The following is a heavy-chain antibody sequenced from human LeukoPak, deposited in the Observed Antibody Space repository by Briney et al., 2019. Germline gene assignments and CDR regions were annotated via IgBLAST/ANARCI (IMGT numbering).Heavy chain of an antibody. CDR1: GYSFTSYC. CDR2: IYPGDSDT. V-gene: IGHV5-51*01. CDR3: ARLAAADYYGMDV. Sequence: GESLKISCKGSGYSFTSYCIGWVRQMPGKGLEWMGIIYPGDSDTRYSPSFQGQVTISADKSISTAYLQCSSLKASDTAMYYCARLAAADYYGMDVWGQGTTVTVSS. J-gene: IGHJ6*02. D-gene: IGHD6-13*01.